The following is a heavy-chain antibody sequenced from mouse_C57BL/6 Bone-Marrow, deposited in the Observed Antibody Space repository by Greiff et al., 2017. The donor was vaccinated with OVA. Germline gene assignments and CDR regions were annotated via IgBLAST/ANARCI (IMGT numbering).Heavy chain of an antibody. CDR3: ARLYYYGSSYVRYAMDY. J-gene: IGHJ4*01. Sequence: QVQLQQPGAELVRPGTSVKLSCKASGYTFTSYWMHWVKPRPGQGLEWIGVIDPSDSYTNYNQKFKGKATLTVATSSSTADMRLSSLTSEDSAVYYCARLYYYGSSYVRYAMDYWGQGTSVTVSS. CDR1: GYTFTSYW. CDR2: IDPSDSYT. D-gene: IGHD1-1*01. V-gene: IGHV1-59*01.